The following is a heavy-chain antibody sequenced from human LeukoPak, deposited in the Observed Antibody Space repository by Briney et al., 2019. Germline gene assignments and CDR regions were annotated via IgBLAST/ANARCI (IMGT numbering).Heavy chain of an antibody. J-gene: IGHJ4*02. D-gene: IGHD6-19*01. V-gene: IGHV3-7*01. CDR1: GFIFRDYW. CDR3: AEPPQAGPFDY. Sequence: PGGSLRLSCAGSGFIFRDYWLTWVRQAPGKGLEWVANINPDGSDKNYVDSLKGRFTIFRDNAKNLLFLQMNSLRVEDTAVYYCAEPPQAGPFDYWGQGTLVTVSS. CDR2: INPDGSDK.